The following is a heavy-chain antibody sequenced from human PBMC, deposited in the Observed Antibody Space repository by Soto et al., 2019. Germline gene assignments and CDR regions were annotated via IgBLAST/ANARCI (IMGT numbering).Heavy chain of an antibody. V-gene: IGHV1-3*01. J-gene: IGHJ4*02. CDR3: ARSLLHYDILTGYLLDY. D-gene: IGHD3-9*01. Sequence: GASVKVSCKASGYTFTSYAMHWVRQAPGQRLEWMGWINAGNGNTKYSQKFQGRVTITRDTSASTAYMELSSLRSEDTAVYYCARSLLHYDILTGYLLDYWGQGTLVTVSS. CDR1: GYTFTSYA. CDR2: INAGNGNT.